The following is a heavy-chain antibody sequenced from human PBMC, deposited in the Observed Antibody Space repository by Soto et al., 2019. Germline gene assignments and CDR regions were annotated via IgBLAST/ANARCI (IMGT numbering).Heavy chain of an antibody. CDR3: AGGGAVFGVVIEGEGYYCGMDV. J-gene: IGHJ6*02. CDR2: IIPILATT. Sequence: QVQLVQSGAEVKKPGSSVKVSCKASGGTFSRYAISWVRQAPGHGLEWMGGIIPILATTNYAQKFPGRVTITADASTGTAYMEMSSLRSDDTAVYYCAGGGAVFGVVIEGEGYYCGMDVWGQGTTVTVSS. D-gene: IGHD3-3*01. CDR1: GGTFSRYA. V-gene: IGHV1-69*01.